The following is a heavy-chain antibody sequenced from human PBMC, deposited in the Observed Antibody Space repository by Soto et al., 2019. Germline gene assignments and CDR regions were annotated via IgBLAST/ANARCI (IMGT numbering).Heavy chain of an antibody. CDR2: ISGSGDST. J-gene: IGHJ6*02. CDR3: AKDFLQDWGPDSYYGMDV. V-gene: IGHV3-23*01. Sequence: EVQVLESGGGFVQPGGSLRLSCAASGFTLSDYAMTWVRQGPGKGLEWVSAISGSGDSTYYTDSVKGRFTISRDNSKNQLYLEMNGLRAEDTAVYYCAKDFLQDWGPDSYYGMDVWGQGTTVTVSS. D-gene: IGHD7-27*01. CDR1: GFTLSDYA.